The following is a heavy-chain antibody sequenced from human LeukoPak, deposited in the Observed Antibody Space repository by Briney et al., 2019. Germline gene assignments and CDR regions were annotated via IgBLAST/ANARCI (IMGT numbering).Heavy chain of an antibody. CDR1: GFTFSNYY. Sequence: GGSLRLSCAASGFTFSNYYMSWIRQAPGKGLEWVSYISSSGSNIYYADSMKGRFTISRENAKNQMYLQVNRLRAEETAGDYCAKGAKVNDSSGYGYWGEGALCAVSP. J-gene: IGHJ4*02. CDR3: AKGAKVNDSSGYGY. D-gene: IGHD3-22*01. CDR2: ISSSGSNI. V-gene: IGHV3-11*01.